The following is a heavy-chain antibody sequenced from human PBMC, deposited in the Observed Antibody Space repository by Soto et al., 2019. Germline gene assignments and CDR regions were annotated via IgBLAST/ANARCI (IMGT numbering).Heavy chain of an antibody. CDR3: ARDPSRSFRRYYGMDV. Sequence: PSETLSLTCTVSGGSISSGDYYWSWIRQPPGKGLEWIGYIYYSGSTYYNPSLKSRVTISVDTSKNQFSLKLSSVTAADTAVYYCARDPSRSFRRYYGMDVWGQGTTVTVSS. D-gene: IGHD3-10*01. CDR2: IYYSGST. CDR1: GGSISSGDYY. V-gene: IGHV4-30-4*01. J-gene: IGHJ6*02.